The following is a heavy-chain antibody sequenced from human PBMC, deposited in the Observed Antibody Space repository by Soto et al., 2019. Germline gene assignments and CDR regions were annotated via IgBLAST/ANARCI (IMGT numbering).Heavy chain of an antibody. V-gene: IGHV3-33*08. CDR2: IWYDGSNK. D-gene: IGHD3-3*01. CDR3: ATPTKNGERGVRCMDV. Sequence: PGGSLRLSCAASGFIFSDYSMNWMRQAPGKGLEWVAVIWYDGSNKYYADSVKGRFTISRDNSKNTLYLQMNSLRAEDTAVYYCATPTKNGERGVRCMDVWGQGTTVTVSS. CDR1: GFIFSDYS. J-gene: IGHJ6*02.